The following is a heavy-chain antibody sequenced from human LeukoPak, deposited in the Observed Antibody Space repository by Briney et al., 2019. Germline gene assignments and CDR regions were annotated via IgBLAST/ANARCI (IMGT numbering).Heavy chain of an antibody. V-gene: IGHV4-59*08. CDR2: IYYSGST. CDR1: GGSISSYY. J-gene: IGHJ4*02. D-gene: IGHD3-10*01. CDR3: AKSSTLWSTFDY. Sequence: PSETLSLTCTVSGGSISSYYWSWIRQPPGKGLEWIGYIYYSGSTNYNPSLKSRVTISVDTSKNQFSLKLSSVTAADTAVYYCAKSSTLWSTFDYWGQGTLVTVSS.